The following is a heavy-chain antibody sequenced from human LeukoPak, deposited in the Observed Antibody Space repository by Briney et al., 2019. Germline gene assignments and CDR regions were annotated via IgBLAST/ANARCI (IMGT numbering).Heavy chain of an antibody. D-gene: IGHD3-10*01. Sequence: PGGSPRLSCSASGFTFSSYAMSWVRQAPGKGLEWVSAISGSGGSTYYADSVKGRFTISRDNSKNTLYLQMNSLRAEDTAVYYCAKYYYGSGSYDYWGQGTLVTVSS. J-gene: IGHJ4*02. CDR2: ISGSGGST. CDR3: AKYYYGSGSYDY. V-gene: IGHV3-23*01. CDR1: GFTFSSYA.